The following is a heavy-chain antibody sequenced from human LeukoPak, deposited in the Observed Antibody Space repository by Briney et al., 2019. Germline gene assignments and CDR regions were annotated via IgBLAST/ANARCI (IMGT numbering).Heavy chain of an antibody. Sequence: GGSLRLSCAASGFTFSSYGMHWVRQAPGKGLERVAVISYDGSNKYYADSVKGRFTISRDNSKNTLYLQMNSLRAEDTAVYSCAKGIDSSGYYPTDYWGQGTLVTVSS. J-gene: IGHJ4*02. CDR1: GFTFSSYG. CDR3: AKGIDSSGYYPTDY. CDR2: ISYDGSNK. D-gene: IGHD3-22*01. V-gene: IGHV3-30*18.